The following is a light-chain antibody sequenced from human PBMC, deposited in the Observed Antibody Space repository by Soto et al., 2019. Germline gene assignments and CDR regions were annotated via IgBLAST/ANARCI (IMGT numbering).Light chain of an antibody. Sequence: QLVLTQPPSASGTPVQRVTISYSASTSNIGSNTVNWYQQLPGTSPKLLIYSNNQRPSGVPDRFSGSKSGTSASLAISGLQSEDEADYYCAAWDDSLKVVFGGGTKLTVL. J-gene: IGLJ2*01. CDR1: TSNIGSNT. V-gene: IGLV1-44*01. CDR2: SNN. CDR3: AAWDDSLKVV.